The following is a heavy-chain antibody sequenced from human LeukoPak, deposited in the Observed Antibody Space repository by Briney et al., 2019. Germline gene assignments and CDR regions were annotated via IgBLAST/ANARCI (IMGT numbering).Heavy chain of an antibody. Sequence: GGSLRLSCAASGFTFSSYAMHWVRQAPGKGLEWVAVISYDGSNKYYADSVKGRFTISRDNSKNTLYLQMNSLRAEDTAVYYCARGHDYYDSSGYYDYWGQGTLVTVSS. D-gene: IGHD3-22*01. CDR3: ARGHDYYDSSGYYDY. CDR2: ISYDGSNK. J-gene: IGHJ4*02. V-gene: IGHV3-30-3*01. CDR1: GFTFSSYA.